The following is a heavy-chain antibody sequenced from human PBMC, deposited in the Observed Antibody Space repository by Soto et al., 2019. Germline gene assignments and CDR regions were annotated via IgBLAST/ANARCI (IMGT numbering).Heavy chain of an antibody. J-gene: IGHJ4*02. V-gene: IGHV4-59*01. CDR3: ARDRLLQSSSYYFDY. CDR1: GGSISSFY. D-gene: IGHD2-2*01. Sequence: SETLSLTCSVSGGSISSFYWTWIRQPPGKGLEWIGYIHYTGSPTYNPSLKSRVTISLDTSKNQFSLKLNSVTAADTAVSFCARDRLLQSSSYYFDYWGQGTLVTVSS. CDR2: IHYTGSP.